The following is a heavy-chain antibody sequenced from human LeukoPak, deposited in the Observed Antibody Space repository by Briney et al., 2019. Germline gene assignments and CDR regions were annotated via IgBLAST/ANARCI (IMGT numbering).Heavy chain of an antibody. CDR2: ISYDGSNK. V-gene: IGHV3-30-3*01. CDR1: GFTFRSYT. Sequence: PGRSLRLSCAAPGFTFRSYTMHWVRQAPGKGLEWVAVISYDGSNKNYADSVKGRFTIPRDNSKNTLYLQMNSLRVEDTAVYYCARGPLYDLDDAFDIWGQGTMVTDSS. CDR3: ARGPLYDLDDAFDI. D-gene: IGHD3/OR15-3a*01. J-gene: IGHJ3*02.